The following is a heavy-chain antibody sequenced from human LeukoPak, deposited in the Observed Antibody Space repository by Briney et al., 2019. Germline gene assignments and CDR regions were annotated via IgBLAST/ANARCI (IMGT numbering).Heavy chain of an antibody. CDR3: ARDAGHQLSRRNYYAMDV. D-gene: IGHD1-1*01. J-gene: IGHJ6*02. Sequence: SETLSLTCTVSGGSISSGGYYWSWIRQHPGTGLEWIGYIYYSGSTYYNPSLKSRVTISVDTSKNQFSLKLSSVTAADTAVYYCARDAGHQLSRRNYYAMDVWGQGTTVTVSS. CDR1: GGSISSGGYY. CDR2: IYYSGST. V-gene: IGHV4-31*03.